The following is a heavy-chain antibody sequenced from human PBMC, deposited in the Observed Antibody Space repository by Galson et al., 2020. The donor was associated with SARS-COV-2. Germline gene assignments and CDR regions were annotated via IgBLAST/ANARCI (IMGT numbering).Heavy chain of an antibody. V-gene: IGHV1-2*02. D-gene: IGHD2-2*01. Sequence: ASVKVSCKASGYTFTGYYMHWVRQAPGQGLEWMGWINPNSGGTNYAQKFQGRVTMTRDTSISTAYMELSRLRSDDTAVYYCARAGIVVVPAAIKDAFDIWGQGTMVTVSS. CDR1: GYTFTGYY. CDR3: ARAGIVVVPAAIKDAFDI. CDR2: INPNSGGT. J-gene: IGHJ3*02.